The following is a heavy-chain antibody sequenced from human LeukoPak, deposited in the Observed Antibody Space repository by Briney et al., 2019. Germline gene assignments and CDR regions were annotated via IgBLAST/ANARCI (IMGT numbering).Heavy chain of an antibody. CDR2: INPNSGDT. CDR3: ARDLGYGVYYYGVDV. V-gene: IGHV1-2*02. J-gene: IGHJ6*02. CDR1: GSTFTGYY. D-gene: IGHD3-16*01. Sequence: ASVKVSCKASGSTFTGYYMHWVRHAPGQGLEWMGWINPNSGDTNYAQKFQGRVTMTRDTSISTAPMELSRLRSDDTAVYYCARDLGYGVYYYGVDVWGQGTTVTVSS.